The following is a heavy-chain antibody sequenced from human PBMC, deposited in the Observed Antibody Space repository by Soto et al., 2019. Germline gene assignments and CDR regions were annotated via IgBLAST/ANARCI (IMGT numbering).Heavy chain of an antibody. CDR1: GFAFSNYG. D-gene: IGHD6-13*01. CDR3: ARDCWDEPAGKETVSQFDY. Sequence: QVHLVESGGGVVQPGRSLTLSCTASGFAFSNYGIHWVRQAPGRGREWVEVIWSDGTKKFYEASVRGGFTFSRENSKNTIDLQMNSLRAEDTAVYDCARDCWDEPAGKETVSQFDYWGQGTLVTVSS. CDR2: IWSDGTKK. V-gene: IGHV3-33*01. J-gene: IGHJ4*02.